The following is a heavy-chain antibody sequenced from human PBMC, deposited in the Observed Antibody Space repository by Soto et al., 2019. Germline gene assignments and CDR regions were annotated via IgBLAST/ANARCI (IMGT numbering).Heavy chain of an antibody. J-gene: IGHJ5*02. CDR1: GFTVATTG. V-gene: IGHV3-30*18. CDR2: ISHSGTSK. CDR3: AKDWGSSGWFNWFNP. Sequence: QVQLVESGGGVVQPGESLQVACAASGFTVATTGMHWVRQAPGKGLEWVAMISHSGTSKVYIDSVQGRFTISRDNAKNNLYLQMSSLRPEDTAIYYCAKDWGSSGWFNWFNPWGHGVLVTVSS. D-gene: IGHD6-19*01.